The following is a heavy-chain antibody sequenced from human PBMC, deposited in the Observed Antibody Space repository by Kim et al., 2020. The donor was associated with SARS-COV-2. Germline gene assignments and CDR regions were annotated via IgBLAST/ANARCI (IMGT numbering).Heavy chain of an antibody. CDR2: INHSGST. V-gene: IGHV4-34*01. CDR3: ARGGLIAAAGAEYFQH. Sequence: SETLSLTCAVYGGSFSGYYWSWIRQPPGKGLEWIGEINHSGSTNYNPSLKSRVTISVDTSKNQFSLKLSSVTAADTAVYYCARGGLIAAAGAEYFQHWGQGTLVTVSS. CDR1: GGSFSGYY. J-gene: IGHJ1*01. D-gene: IGHD6-13*01.